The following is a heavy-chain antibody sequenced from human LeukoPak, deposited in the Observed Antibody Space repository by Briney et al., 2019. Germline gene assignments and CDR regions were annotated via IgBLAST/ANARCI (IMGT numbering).Heavy chain of an antibody. CDR1: GGSFSGYY. V-gene: IGHV4-34*01. J-gene: IGHJ4*02. CDR2: INHSGST. D-gene: IGHD3-22*01. Sequence: SETLSPTCAVYGGSFSGYYWSWIRQPPGKGLEWIGEINHSGSTNYNPSLKSRVTISVDTSKNQFSLNLSSVTAADTAVYYCARASPFYYDSSGYYLWGQGTLVTVSS. CDR3: ARASPFYYDSSGYYL.